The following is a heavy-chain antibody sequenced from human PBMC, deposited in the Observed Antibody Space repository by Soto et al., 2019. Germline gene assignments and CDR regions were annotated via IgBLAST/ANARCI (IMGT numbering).Heavy chain of an antibody. Sequence: TLSLACTVSGGSILNGGHYWTWIRQHPGKGLEWIGRIFFSGNTHYNPALKSRLTFSLDTAKNQFSLKLTSVTAADTAIYYCARDNYGGMLDFWRPRTLVTASS. CDR3: ARDNYGGMLDF. V-gene: IGHV4-31*03. CDR2: IFFSGNT. CDR1: GGSILNGGHY. J-gene: IGHJ4*02. D-gene: IGHD4-17*01.